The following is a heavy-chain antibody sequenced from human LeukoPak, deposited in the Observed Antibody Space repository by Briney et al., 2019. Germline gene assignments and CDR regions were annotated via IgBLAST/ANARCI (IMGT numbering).Heavy chain of an antibody. CDR2: IGTAGET. CDR1: GFTFSSYD. D-gene: IGHD1-26*01. Sequence: GGSLRLSCAASGFTFSSYDMHWVRQAPGKGLEWVSAIGTAGETYYPGSVKGRFTISRENAKNSLYLQMNSLRAGDTAVYYCARVGIVGANHDAFDIWGQGTMVTVSS. V-gene: IGHV3-13*01. CDR3: ARVGIVGANHDAFDI. J-gene: IGHJ3*02.